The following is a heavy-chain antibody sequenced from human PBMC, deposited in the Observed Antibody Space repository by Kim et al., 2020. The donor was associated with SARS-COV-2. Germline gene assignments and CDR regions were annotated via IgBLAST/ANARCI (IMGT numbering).Heavy chain of an antibody. J-gene: IGHJ4*02. CDR3: ARGEQYYDMLTGYLYYFDY. V-gene: IGHV3-30*10. D-gene: IGHD3-9*01. Sequence: GRFTIARDNSKNTLYLKRNSLRAEDTAVYYCARGEQYYDMLTGYLYYFDYWGQGTLVTVSS.